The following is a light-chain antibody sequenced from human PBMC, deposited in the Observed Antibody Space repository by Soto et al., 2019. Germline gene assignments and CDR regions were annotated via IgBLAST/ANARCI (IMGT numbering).Light chain of an antibody. CDR3: QQYNSYSWK. J-gene: IGKJ1*01. CDR2: DAS. Sequence: DIQMTQSPSTLSASVGDRVTITCRASQSISSWLAWYQQKPGKAPKLLIYDASSLESGVPSRFNRCGSGTEFTLTISSLQPDDFATYYCQQYNSYSWKFGQGTKVDIK. V-gene: IGKV1-5*01. CDR1: QSISSW.